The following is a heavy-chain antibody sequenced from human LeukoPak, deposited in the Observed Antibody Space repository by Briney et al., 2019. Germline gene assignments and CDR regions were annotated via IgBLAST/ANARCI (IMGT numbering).Heavy chain of an antibody. CDR1: GFTFDDYT. J-gene: IGHJ5*02. V-gene: IGHV3-43*01. CDR3: AKGPIRWLQAYNWFDP. D-gene: IGHD5-24*01. CDR2: IIWDGGST. Sequence: GGSLRLSCAASGFTFDDYTMHWVRQAPRKGLEWVSLIIWDGGSTYYADSVKGRFTISRDNSKNSLYLQMNSLRTEDTALYYCAKGPIRWLQAYNWFDPWGQGTLVTVSS.